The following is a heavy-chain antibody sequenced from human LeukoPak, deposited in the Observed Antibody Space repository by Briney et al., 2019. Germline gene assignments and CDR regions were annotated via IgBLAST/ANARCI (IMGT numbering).Heavy chain of an antibody. CDR1: GYTFTSYG. J-gene: IGHJ4*02. D-gene: IGHD1-26*01. CDR3: AREYGSYLLPSGY. V-gene: IGHV1-18*01. CDR2: ISAYNGNT. Sequence: GASVKVSCKASGYTFTSYGISWVRQAPGQGLEWMGWISAYNGNTNYAQKLQGRVTMTTDTSTSTAYTELRSLRSDDTAVYYCAREYGSYLLPSGYWGQGTLVTVSS.